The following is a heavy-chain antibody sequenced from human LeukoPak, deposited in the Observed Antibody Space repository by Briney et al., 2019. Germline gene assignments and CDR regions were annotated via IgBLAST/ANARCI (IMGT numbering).Heavy chain of an antibody. CDR3: ARDFDIVVVPAAREARFDP. V-gene: IGHV4-38-2*02. CDR1: GYSISSGYY. D-gene: IGHD2-2*01. Sequence: SETLSLTCAVSGYSISSGYYWGWSRQPPGKGLEWIGTIYHSGSTYYNPSLKSRVTISVHTSKNQFSLKLSSVPAADTAVYYCARDFDIVVVPAAREARFDPWGQGTLVTVSS. J-gene: IGHJ5*02. CDR2: IYHSGST.